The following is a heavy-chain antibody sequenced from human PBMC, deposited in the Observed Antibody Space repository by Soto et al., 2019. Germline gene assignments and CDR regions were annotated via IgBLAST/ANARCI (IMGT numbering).Heavy chain of an antibody. CDR1: EFTFSSYS. CDR2: ISSSSSTI. J-gene: IGHJ6*02. V-gene: IGHV3-48*01. D-gene: IGHD5-12*01. CDR3: ARVEYLRIPDYGMDV. Sequence: SLRLSCAASEFTFSSYSMNWVRQAPGKGLEWVSYISSSSSTIYYADSVKGRFTISRDNAKNSLYLQMNSLRAEDTAVYYCARVEYLRIPDYGMDVGGQGTTVKVS.